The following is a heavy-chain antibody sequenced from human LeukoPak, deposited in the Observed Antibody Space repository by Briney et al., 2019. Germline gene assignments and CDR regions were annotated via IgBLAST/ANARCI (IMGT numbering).Heavy chain of an antibody. D-gene: IGHD3-3*01. Sequence: GSLRLSCAASGFTFSSYWMSWVRQAPGKGLEWVANTKQDGSEKYYVDSVKGRFTISRDNAKNSLYLQMNSLRAEDTAVYYCARVRLDYDFWSGSNWFDPWGQGTLVTVSS. CDR1: GFTFSSYW. J-gene: IGHJ5*02. V-gene: IGHV3-7*01. CDR2: TKQDGSEK. CDR3: ARVRLDYDFWSGSNWFDP.